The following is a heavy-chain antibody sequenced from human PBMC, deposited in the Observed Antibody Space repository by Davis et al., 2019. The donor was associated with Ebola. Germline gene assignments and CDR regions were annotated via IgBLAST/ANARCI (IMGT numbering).Heavy chain of an antibody. Sequence: GGSLRLSCAASGFTFNTYWMNWVRQGPGKGLEWVANINQDGSEKYYVDSVKGRFTISRDNAKNSLYLQMNSLRAEDTVVYYCARDKAGSNYWGQGTLVTVSS. CDR2: INQDGSEK. CDR3: ARDKAGSNY. J-gene: IGHJ4*02. V-gene: IGHV3-7*01. CDR1: GFTFNTYW.